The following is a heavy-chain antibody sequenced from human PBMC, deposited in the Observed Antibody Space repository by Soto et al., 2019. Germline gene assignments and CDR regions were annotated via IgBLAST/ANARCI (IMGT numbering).Heavy chain of an antibody. D-gene: IGHD6-19*01. CDR2: IIPIFGTA. Sequence: SVKVSCKASGGTFSSYAISWVRQAPGQGLEWMGGIIPIFGTANYAQKFQGRVTITADESTSTAYMELSSLRSEDTAVYYCATGYSSGWRVDYYGMDVWGQGTTVTVSS. CDR3: ATGYSSGWRVDYYGMDV. CDR1: GGTFSSYA. J-gene: IGHJ6*02. V-gene: IGHV1-69*13.